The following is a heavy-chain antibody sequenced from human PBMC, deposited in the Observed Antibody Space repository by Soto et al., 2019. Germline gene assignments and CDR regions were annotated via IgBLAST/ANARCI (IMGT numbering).Heavy chain of an antibody. J-gene: IGHJ4*02. Sequence: QVQLVESGGGVVQPGRSLRLSCAASGFTFSSYGMHWVRQAPGKGLEWVAVIWYDGSNKYYADSVKDRFTISRDNSKNTLYLQMNSLRAEDTAVYYCARDRRPLEMATLIHAYWGQGTLVTISS. D-gene: IGHD5-12*01. V-gene: IGHV3-33*01. CDR3: ARDRRPLEMATLIHAY. CDR1: GFTFSSYG. CDR2: IWYDGSNK.